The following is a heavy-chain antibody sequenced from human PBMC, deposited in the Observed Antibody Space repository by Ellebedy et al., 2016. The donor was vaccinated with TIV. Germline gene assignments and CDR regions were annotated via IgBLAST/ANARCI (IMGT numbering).Heavy chain of an antibody. D-gene: IGHD3-22*01. V-gene: IGHV1-2*02. CDR3: ARGDYYDSRNLNY. CDR1: GYTFTGYY. J-gene: IGHJ4*02. Sequence: ASVKVSCKASGYTFTGYYMHWVRQAPGQGLEWIGWINPNRGGTNYAQKFQGRVAMTRDTSISTAYMELSRLRSDDTAVYYCARGDYYDSRNLNYWGQGTLVTVSS. CDR2: INPNRGGT.